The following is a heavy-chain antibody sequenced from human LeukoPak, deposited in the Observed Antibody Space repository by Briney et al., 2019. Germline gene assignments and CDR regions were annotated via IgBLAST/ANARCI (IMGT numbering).Heavy chain of an antibody. D-gene: IGHD5-24*01. Sequence: PGGSLRLSCAASGFTFSSYGMHWVRQAPGKGLEWVSYISSSGSTIYYADSVKGRFTISRDDAKNALYLQVNSLRAEDTAIYYCASGSMATMSLNYWGQGTLVTVSS. CDR3: ASGSMATMSLNY. CDR2: ISSSGSTI. J-gene: IGHJ4*02. CDR1: GFTFSSYG. V-gene: IGHV3-48*04.